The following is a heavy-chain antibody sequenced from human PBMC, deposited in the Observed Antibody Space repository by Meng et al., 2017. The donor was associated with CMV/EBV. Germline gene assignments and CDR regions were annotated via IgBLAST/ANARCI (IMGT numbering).Heavy chain of an antibody. CDR1: GGSFSGYY. J-gene: IGHJ5*02. D-gene: IGHD1-26*01. CDR2: INHSGST. Sequence: QVQRQQVGAGLLKPSETLSLTCAVYGGSFSGYYWSWIRQPPGKGLEWIGEINHSGSTNYNPSVKSRVTISVDTSKTQFSLKLSSVTAADTAVYYCARGVGGWFDPWGQGTLVTVSS. CDR3: ARGVGGWFDP. V-gene: IGHV4-34*01.